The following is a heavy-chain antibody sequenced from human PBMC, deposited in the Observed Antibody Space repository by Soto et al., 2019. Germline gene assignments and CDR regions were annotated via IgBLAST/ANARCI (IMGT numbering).Heavy chain of an antibody. CDR1: GFSFTNYW. CDR3: ARIESIARNWFDP. D-gene: IGHD6-13*01. CDR2: IDPVDSYA. Sequence: GVSLKICCKGSGFSFTNYWISWVRQMPGKGLEWMGNIDPVDSYANYSPSFQGHVTFSVDTSISTAYLQWSSLKASDTAMYFCARIESIARNWFDPWGQGPLVTVSS. J-gene: IGHJ5*02. V-gene: IGHV5-10-1*01.